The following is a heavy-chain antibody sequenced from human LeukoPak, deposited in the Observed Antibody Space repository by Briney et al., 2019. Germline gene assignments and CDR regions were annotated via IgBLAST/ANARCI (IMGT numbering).Heavy chain of an antibody. CDR2: ISYDGSNK. D-gene: IGHD3-10*01. Sequence: PGGSLRLSCAASGFTFSSYGMHWVRQAPGKGLEWVAVISYDGSNKYYADSVKGRFTISRDNSKNTLYLQMNSLRAEDTAVYYCAKDSQYYYGSGSYDHWGQGTLVTVSS. CDR1: GFTFSSYG. V-gene: IGHV3-30*18. J-gene: IGHJ1*01. CDR3: AKDSQYYYGSGSYDH.